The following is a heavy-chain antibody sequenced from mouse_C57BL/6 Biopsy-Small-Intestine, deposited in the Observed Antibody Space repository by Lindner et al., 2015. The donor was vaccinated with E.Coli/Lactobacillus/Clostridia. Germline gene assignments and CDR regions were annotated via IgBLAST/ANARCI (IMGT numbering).Heavy chain of an antibody. J-gene: IGHJ4*01. Sequence: SVKVSCKASGGTFSSYAISWVRQAPGQGLEWMGRIIPILGIANYAQKFQGRVTITADKSTSTAYMELSSLRSEDTAVYYCARGYGEYYYYYYAMDVWGQGTTVTVSS. CDR1: GGTFSSYA. V-gene: IGHV1-81*01. D-gene: IGHD1-1*01. CDR3: ARGYGEYYYYYYAMDV. CDR2: IIPILGIA.